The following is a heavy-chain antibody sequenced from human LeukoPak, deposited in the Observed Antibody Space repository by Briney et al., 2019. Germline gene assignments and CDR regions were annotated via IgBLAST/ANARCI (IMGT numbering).Heavy chain of an antibody. V-gene: IGHV4-30-4*01. Sequence: SETLSLTCTVSGGSISSGDYYWSWIRQPPGKGLEWIGYIYYSGSTYYNPSLKSRVTISVDTSKNQFSLKLSSVTAADTAVYYCAREGLVVTATSGVWGQGTTVTVSS. CDR1: GGSISSGDYY. J-gene: IGHJ6*02. CDR3: AREGLVVTATSGV. CDR2: IYYSGST. D-gene: IGHD2-21*02.